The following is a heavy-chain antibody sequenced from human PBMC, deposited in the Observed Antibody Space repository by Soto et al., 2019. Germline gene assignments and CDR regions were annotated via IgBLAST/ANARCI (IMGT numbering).Heavy chain of an antibody. CDR2: IIPIFGTA. D-gene: IGHD4-17*01. CDR1: GGTFSSYA. J-gene: IGHJ6*02. Sequence: ASVKVSCKASGGTFSSYAISWVRQAPGQGLEWMGGIIPIFGTANYAQKFQGRVTITADESTSTAYMELSSLRSEDTAVYYCATDYGDYPYYYGMDVWGQGTTVTVSS. CDR3: ATDYGDYPYYYGMDV. V-gene: IGHV1-69*13.